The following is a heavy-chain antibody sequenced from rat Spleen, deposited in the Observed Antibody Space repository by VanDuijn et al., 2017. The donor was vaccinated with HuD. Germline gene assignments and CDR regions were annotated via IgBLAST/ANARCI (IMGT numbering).Heavy chain of an antibody. Sequence: VQLVESDGGLVQPGRSLKLSCAASGFTFSVYFLAWVRQTPTKGLEWVATISYDGSLTYYRDSVKGRFTISRDNAKTTLYLQMDSLRSEDTATYYCARRTTGLFDYWGQGVMVTVSS. CDR1: GFTFSVYF. V-gene: IGHV5-29*01. D-gene: IGHD4-1*01. CDR3: ARRTTGLFDY. CDR2: ISYDGSLT. J-gene: IGHJ2*01.